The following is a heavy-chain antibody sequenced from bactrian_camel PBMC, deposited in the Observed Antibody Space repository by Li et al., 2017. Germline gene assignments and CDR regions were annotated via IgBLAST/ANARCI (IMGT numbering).Heavy chain of an antibody. CDR2: FYSDVSGNSYT. D-gene: IGHD1*01. CDR3: ATDYRPSACDGGNYFDDFST. CDR1: EPAFSRRC. Sequence: HVQLVESGGGSVQAGGSLRLSCASSEPAFSRRCMGWFRQAPGKEREKIATFYSDVSGNSYTSYADSVKGRFTISRDTAKNTVYLQMNSLKPEDSGMYRCATDYRPSACDGGNYFDDFSTWGQGTQVTVS. V-gene: IGHV3-2*01. J-gene: IGHJ6*01.